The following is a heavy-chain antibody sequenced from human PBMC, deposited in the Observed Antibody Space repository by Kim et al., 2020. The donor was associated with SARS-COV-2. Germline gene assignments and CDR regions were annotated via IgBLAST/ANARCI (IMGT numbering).Heavy chain of an antibody. CDR1: GYTFTSYA. J-gene: IGHJ6*02. V-gene: IGHV7-4-1*02. D-gene: IGHD3-9*01. CDR2: INTNTGNP. CDR3: ARDGAVLRYFDWLLASYYYYGMDV. Sequence: ASVKVSCKASGYTFTSYAMNWVRQAPGQGLEWMGWINTNTGNPTYAQGFTGRFVFSLDTSVNTAYLQISSLKAEDTAVYYCARDGAVLRYFDWLLASYYYYGMDVWGQGTTVTVSS.